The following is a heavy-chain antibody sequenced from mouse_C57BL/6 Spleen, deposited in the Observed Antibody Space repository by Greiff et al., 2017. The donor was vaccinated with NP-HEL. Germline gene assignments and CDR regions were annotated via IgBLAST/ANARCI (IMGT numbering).Heavy chain of an antibody. CDR2: IDPSDSET. D-gene: IGHD2-5*01. Sequence: QVQLQQPGAELVRPGSSVKLSCKASGYTFTSYWMHWVKQRPIQGLEWIGNIDPSDSETHYNQKFKDKATLTVDKSSSTAYMQLSSLTSEDSAVYYCARTYYSSYAMDYWGQGTSVTVSS. CDR3: ARTYYSSYAMDY. CDR1: GYTFTSYW. V-gene: IGHV1-52*01. J-gene: IGHJ4*01.